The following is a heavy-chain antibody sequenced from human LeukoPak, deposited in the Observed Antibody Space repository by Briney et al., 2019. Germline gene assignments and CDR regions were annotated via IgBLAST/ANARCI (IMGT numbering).Heavy chain of an antibody. CDR3: ARGRVSSSTWYSTYYYYFYMDV. J-gene: IGHJ6*03. D-gene: IGHD4-11*01. CDR2: ISGSGDNT. CDR1: GFTFSSHG. V-gene: IGHV3-23*01. Sequence: GGSLRLSCAASGFTFSSHGMSWVRQAPGKGLEWVSTISGSGDNTYYADSVKGRFTISRDNSKNTLYLQMNSLRAEDTAVYYCARGRVSSSTWYSTYYYYFYMDVWGKGTTVTVSS.